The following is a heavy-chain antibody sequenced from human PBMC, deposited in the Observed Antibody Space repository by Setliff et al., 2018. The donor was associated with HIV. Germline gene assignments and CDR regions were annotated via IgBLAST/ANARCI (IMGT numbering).Heavy chain of an antibody. CDR1: GFTFSSYG. V-gene: IGHV3-30*02. D-gene: IGHD6-6*01. CDR2: TQYDGGNK. J-gene: IGHJ5*02. CDR3: ARGIGPYSSSPHGFDP. Sequence: GGSLILSCAASGFTFSSYGMHWVRQAPGKGLEWVASTQYDGGNKYHADSVKGRFTISRDNAKNSLFLQMTSLRADDTAVYYCARGIGPYSSSPHGFDPWGQGTLVTVSS.